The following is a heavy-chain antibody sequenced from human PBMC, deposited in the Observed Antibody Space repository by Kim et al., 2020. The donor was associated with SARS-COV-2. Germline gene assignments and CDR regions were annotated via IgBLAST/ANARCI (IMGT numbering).Heavy chain of an antibody. V-gene: IGHV3-48*03. CDR3: ARDPYSGDHDAFDI. CDR1: GFTFSSYE. Sequence: GGSLRLSCAASGFTFSSYEMNWVRQAPGKGLEWVSYISSTSTTTYYADSVKGRFTISRDNAKNSLYLQMNTLRGEDTAVYYCARDPYSGDHDAFDIWGQGTMVTVSS. J-gene: IGHJ3*02. D-gene: IGHD4-17*01. CDR2: ISSTSTTT.